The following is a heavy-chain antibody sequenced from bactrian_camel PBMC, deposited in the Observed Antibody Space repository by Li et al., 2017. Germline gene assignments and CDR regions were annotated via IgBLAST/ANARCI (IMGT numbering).Heavy chain of an antibody. Sequence: HVQLVESGGGSVQAGGSLRLSCAASGYTLSRYCMGWFRQAPGKEREGVAAIDSDGSTVYADSMKGRFTISKDNAKNTLYLQMVSLKPEDTAMYYCAIDSADNTGGYCYISPFASWGHGTQVTVS. CDR3: AIDSADNTGGYCYISPFAS. V-gene: IGHV3S26*01. D-gene: IGHD2*01. J-gene: IGHJ4*01. CDR1: GYTLSRYC. CDR2: IDSDGST.